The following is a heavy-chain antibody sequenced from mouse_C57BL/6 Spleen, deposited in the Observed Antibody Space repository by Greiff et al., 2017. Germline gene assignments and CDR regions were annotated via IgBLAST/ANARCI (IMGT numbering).Heavy chain of an antibody. CDR1: GFTFSSYA. D-gene: IGHD2-5*01. CDR2: ISDGGSYT. CDR3: ARGGYYSSFLLDY. Sequence: EVKLVESGGGLVKPGGSLKLSCAASGFTFSSYAMSWVRQTPEKRLEWVATISDGGSYTYYPDNVKGRFTISRDKAKNNLYLQMSHLKSEDTAMYYCARGGYYSSFLLDYWGQGTTLTVSS. J-gene: IGHJ2*01. V-gene: IGHV5-4*03.